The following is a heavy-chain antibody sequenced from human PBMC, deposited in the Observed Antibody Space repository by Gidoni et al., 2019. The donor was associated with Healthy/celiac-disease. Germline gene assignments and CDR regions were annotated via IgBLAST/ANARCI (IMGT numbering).Heavy chain of an antibody. D-gene: IGHD3-10*01. CDR1: GFPFSSYA. V-gene: IGHV3-23*01. J-gene: IGHJ4*02. CDR2: ISGSGGST. CDR3: AKYYGSGSAFDY. Sequence: EVQLLESGGGFVQPGGSLRLSCSASGFPFSSYAMRWVRQAPGKGLEWVSAISGSGGSTYYADSVKGRFTISRDNSKNTLYQQRNSLRAEDTAVYYCAKYYGSGSAFDYWGQGTLVTVSS.